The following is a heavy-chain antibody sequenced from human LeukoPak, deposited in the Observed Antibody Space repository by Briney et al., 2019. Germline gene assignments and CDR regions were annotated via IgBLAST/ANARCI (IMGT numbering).Heavy chain of an antibody. Sequence: ASVKVSCKASGYTFTDYYMHWVRQAPGQGLEWMGWINPYSGGTNYAQKFQGRVTMTRDTSISIAYMELSRLRSDDTAVYYCARVGGSSSTVWYFDLWGRGTLVTVSS. J-gene: IGHJ2*01. CDR1: GYTFTDYY. CDR2: INPYSGGT. D-gene: IGHD2-15*01. CDR3: ARVGGSSSTVWYFDL. V-gene: IGHV1-2*02.